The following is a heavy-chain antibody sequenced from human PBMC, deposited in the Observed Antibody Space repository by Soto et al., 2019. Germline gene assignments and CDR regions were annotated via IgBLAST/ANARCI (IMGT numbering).Heavy chain of an antibody. Sequence: GGSLRLSCAASGFTFSSYGMHWVRQAPGKGLEWVAVISYDGSNKYYAYSVKGRFTISRDNSKNTLYLQMNSLRAEDTAVYYCAKDSGIAGGYYYYYGMDVWGQGTTVTVSS. CDR3: AKDSGIAGGYYYYYGMDV. CDR2: ISYDGSNK. J-gene: IGHJ6*02. D-gene: IGHD6-13*01. CDR1: GFTFSSYG. V-gene: IGHV3-30*18.